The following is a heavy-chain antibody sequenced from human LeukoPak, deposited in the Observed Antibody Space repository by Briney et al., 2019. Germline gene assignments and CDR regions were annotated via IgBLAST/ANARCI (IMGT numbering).Heavy chain of an antibody. CDR1: GGSISSSTYF. V-gene: IGHV4-39*07. CDR3: ARDLRGSYFDY. CDR2: VCYSGST. J-gene: IGHJ4*02. Sequence: SETLSLTCTVSGGSISSSTYFWGWIRQPPGKGLEWIGSVCYSGSTYYSPSLKSRVTISVDTSRNQFSLKLSSATAADTAVYYCARDLRGSYFDYWGQGTLVTVSS.